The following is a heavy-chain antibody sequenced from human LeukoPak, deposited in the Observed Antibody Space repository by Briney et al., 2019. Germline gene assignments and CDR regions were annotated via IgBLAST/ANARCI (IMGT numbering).Heavy chain of an antibody. J-gene: IGHJ5*02. Sequence: GGSLRLSCAASGFTFTSYAMSWVRQAPGKRLEWVSAISGIGDSTYYADSVKSRFTISRDNSKNTLYLQMNSLRAEDTAVYYCAKDLRTILRFLEWVPQGGNWFDPWGQGTLVTVSS. CDR3: AKDLRTILRFLEWVPQGGNWFDP. D-gene: IGHD3-3*01. V-gene: IGHV3-23*01. CDR2: ISGIGDST. CDR1: GFTFTSYA.